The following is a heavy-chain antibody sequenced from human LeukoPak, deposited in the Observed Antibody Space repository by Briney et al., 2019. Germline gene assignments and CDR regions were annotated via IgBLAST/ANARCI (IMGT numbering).Heavy chain of an antibody. Sequence: GASVKVSCRASGYTFTTYTIHWVRQAPGQRLEWMGWINAGNGNSKYSQKFQGRVTITRDTSASTAYMELSSLRSEDTAVFYCARESWHYGTDAFDVWGQGTMVTVSS. D-gene: IGHD1-7*01. CDR2: INAGNGNS. J-gene: IGHJ3*01. V-gene: IGHV1-3*01. CDR3: ARESWHYGTDAFDV. CDR1: GYTFTTYT.